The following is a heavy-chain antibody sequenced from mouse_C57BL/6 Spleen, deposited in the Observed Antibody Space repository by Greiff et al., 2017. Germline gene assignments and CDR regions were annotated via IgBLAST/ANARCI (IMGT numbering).Heavy chain of an antibody. Sequence: QVQLQQSGPELVKPGASVKISCKASGYAFSSSWMNWVKQRPGKGLEWIGRIYPGDGDTNYNGKFKGKATLTADKSSSTAYMQLSSLTSEDSAVYFCARSRDGDYWGQGTTLTVSS. CDR2: IYPGDGDT. V-gene: IGHV1-82*01. D-gene: IGHD3-3*01. CDR3: ARSRDGDY. CDR1: GYAFSSSW. J-gene: IGHJ2*01.